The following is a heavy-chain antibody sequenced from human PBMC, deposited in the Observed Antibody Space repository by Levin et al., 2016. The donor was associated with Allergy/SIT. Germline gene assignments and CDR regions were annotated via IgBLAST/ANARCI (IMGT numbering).Heavy chain of an antibody. D-gene: IGHD5-18*01. J-gene: IGHJ6*02. CDR3: ARSLSGPQGGQLWLRLGDYYYYYGMDV. V-gene: IGHV4-59*01. CDR2: IYYSGST. Sequence: WIRQPPGKGLEWIGYIYYSGSTNYNPSLKSRVTISVDTSKNQFSLKLSSVTAADTAVYYCARSLSGPQGGQLWLRLGDYYYYYGMDVWGQGTMVTVSS.